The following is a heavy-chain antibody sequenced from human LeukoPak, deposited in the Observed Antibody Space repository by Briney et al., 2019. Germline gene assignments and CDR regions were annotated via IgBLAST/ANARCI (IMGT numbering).Heavy chain of an antibody. J-gene: IGHJ3*02. CDR3: ARGGGWRDAFDI. D-gene: IGHD6-19*01. Sequence: GGSLRLSCAASGFTFSSYAMHWVRQAPGKGLEWVAVISYDGSNKYYADSVKGRFTISRDNSKNTLYLQMNSLRAEDTAVYYCARGGGWRDAFDIWGQGTMVTVSS. V-gene: IGHV3-30*04. CDR2: ISYDGSNK. CDR1: GFTFSSYA.